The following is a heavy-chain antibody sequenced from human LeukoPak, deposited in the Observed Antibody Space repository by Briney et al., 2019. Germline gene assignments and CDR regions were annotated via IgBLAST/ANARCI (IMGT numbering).Heavy chain of an antibody. CDR1: GFTVTSNF. Sequence: GGSLRLSCAASGFTVTSNFMSWVRQAPGKGLEWVSVIHSGGATYYADSVKGRFTISRDISKNALYLQMNSLRGDDTAVYYCTRAVWNTNAFDVWGQGTMVTVSP. V-gene: IGHV3-66*01. J-gene: IGHJ3*01. CDR3: TRAVWNTNAFDV. D-gene: IGHD3-16*01. CDR2: IHSGGAT.